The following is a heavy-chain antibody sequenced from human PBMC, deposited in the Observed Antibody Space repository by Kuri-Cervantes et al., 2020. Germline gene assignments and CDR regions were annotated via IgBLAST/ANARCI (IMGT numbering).Heavy chain of an antibody. V-gene: IGHV3-49*04. CDR2: VRSKAYNGAT. D-gene: IGHD5-24*01. CDR1: GFTFGDYA. CDR3: IRGRTKLDN. Sequence: GESLKISCSASGFTFGDYAVTWVRQAPGKGLEWVGFVRSKAYNGATEYAASVKGRFTISRDDSKSIGYLQMNSLKTDDTAVYYCIRGRTKLDNWGQGTLVTVSS. J-gene: IGHJ4*02.